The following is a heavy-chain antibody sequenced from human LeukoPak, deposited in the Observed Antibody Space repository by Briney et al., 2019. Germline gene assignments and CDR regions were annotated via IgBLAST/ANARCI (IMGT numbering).Heavy chain of an antibody. CDR1: GYTFTGYY. Sequence: ASVKVSCKASGYTFTGYYMHWVRQAPGQGLEWMGRINPNSGGTNYAQKFQGRVTMTRDTSISTAYMELSRRRSDDTAVYYCARDRRKGDNWFDPWGQGTLVTVSS. CDR3: ARDRRKGDNWFDP. CDR2: INPNSGGT. V-gene: IGHV1-2*06. J-gene: IGHJ5*02.